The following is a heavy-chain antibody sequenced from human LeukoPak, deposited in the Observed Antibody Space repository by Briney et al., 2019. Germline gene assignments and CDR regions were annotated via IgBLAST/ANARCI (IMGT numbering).Heavy chain of an antibody. CDR3: ARGPYSYDSSGAFDI. D-gene: IGHD3-22*01. V-gene: IGHV4-34*01. CDR1: GGSFSGFY. CDR2: IHQSGGT. J-gene: IGHJ3*02. Sequence: SETLSLTCAVYGGSFSGFYWSWIRQAPGKGLEWIGEIHQSGGTNYNPSLKSRVTISVDASKKQFSLKLSSVTAADTAVYFCARGPYSYDSSGAFDIWGQGTMVTVSS.